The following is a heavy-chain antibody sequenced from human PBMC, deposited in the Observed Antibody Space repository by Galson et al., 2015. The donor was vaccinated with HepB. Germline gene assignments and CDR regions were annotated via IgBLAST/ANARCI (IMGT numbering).Heavy chain of an antibody. CDR3: AKDGYTPYDAFDI. Sequence: SLRLSCAASGFTFSSYAMSWVRQAPGKGLEWVSAISGSGGSTYYADSVKGRFTISRDNSKNTLYLQMNSLRAEDAAVYYCAKDGYTPYDAFDIWGQGTMVTVSS. V-gene: IGHV3-23*01. CDR2: ISGSGGST. D-gene: IGHD5-24*01. CDR1: GFTFSSYA. J-gene: IGHJ3*02.